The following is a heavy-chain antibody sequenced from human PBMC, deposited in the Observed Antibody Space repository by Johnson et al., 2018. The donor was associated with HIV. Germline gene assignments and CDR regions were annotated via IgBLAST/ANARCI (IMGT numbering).Heavy chain of an antibody. D-gene: IGHD3-10*01. CDR2: ISYDGSNK. V-gene: IGHV3-30-3*01. CDR1: GFTFSSYA. J-gene: IGHJ3*02. Sequence: QVQLVESGGGVVQPGRSLRLSCAASGFTFSSYAMHWVRQAPGKGLEWVAVISYDGSNKYYADSVKGRFTISRDNSKNTLYLQLNSLRAEDTAVYYCARGRTVGSVFDIWGQGTMVTVSS. CDR3: ARGRTVGSVFDI.